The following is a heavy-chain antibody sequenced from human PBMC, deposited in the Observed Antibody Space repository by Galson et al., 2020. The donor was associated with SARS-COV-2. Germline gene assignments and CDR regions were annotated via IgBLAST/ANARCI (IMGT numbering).Heavy chain of an antibody. V-gene: IGHV3-23*01. CDR1: GFIFSTSA. D-gene: IGHD6-19*01. CDR3: AKIGDNGGWYYDY. J-gene: IGHJ4*02. CDR2: IYDSGRNT. Sequence: GGSLRLSCAASGFIFSTSAMTWVRQAPGKGLELVSGIYDSGRNTYYADSVKGRFTISRDTSKSTLYLQLTSLRAEDTAVYFCAKIGDNGGWYYDYWGPGTLVPVSS.